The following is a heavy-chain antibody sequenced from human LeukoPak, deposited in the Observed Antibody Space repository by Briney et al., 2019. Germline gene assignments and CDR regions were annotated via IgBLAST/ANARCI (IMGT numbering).Heavy chain of an antibody. CDR1: GYTSTSYD. CDR2: MNPNSGNT. V-gene: IGHV1-8*01. CDR3: ASPSSGSYPSYYYYGMDV. Sequence: ASVKVSCKASGYTSTSYDINWVRQATGQGLEWMGWMNPNSGNTGYAQKFQGRVTMTRNTSISTAYMELSSLRSEDTAVYYCASPSSGSYPSYYYYGMDVWGQGTTVTVSS. J-gene: IGHJ6*02. D-gene: IGHD1-26*01.